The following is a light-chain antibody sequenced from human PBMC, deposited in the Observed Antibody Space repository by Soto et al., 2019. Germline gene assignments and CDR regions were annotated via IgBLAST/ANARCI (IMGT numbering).Light chain of an antibody. V-gene: IGKV3-20*01. J-gene: IGKJ4*01. CDR3: QQYGSSPFT. CDR1: QSVSSSY. Sequence: EIVLTQSPGTLPLSPGDRATLSCRASQSVSSSYLAWYQQKPGQAPRLLIYAACSRATGIPDRFSGSGSGTDFTLTISRLEPEDLAVYYCQQYGSSPFTFGGGTKVEI. CDR2: AAC.